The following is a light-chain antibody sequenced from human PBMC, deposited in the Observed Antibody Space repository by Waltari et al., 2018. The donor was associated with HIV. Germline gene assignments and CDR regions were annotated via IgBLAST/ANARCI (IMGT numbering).Light chain of an antibody. CDR1: QSVSNNY. Sequence: ETVLTQSPGTLSLSPGERATLSCGASQSVSNNYLAWYQQKPGLAPRLLIYDASTRATGIPDRFSGSGSGTDFTLTISRLEPEDFAVYYCHQFGSSTSYTFGQGTKLEIK. CDR2: DAS. V-gene: IGKV3D-20*01. J-gene: IGKJ2*01. CDR3: HQFGSSTSYT.